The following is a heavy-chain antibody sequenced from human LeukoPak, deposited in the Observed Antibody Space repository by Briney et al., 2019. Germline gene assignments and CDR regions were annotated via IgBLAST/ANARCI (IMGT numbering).Heavy chain of an antibody. CDR1: HFVFSDHY. Sequence: GSLRLSCAASHFVFSDHYMSWVRQAPGKGLEWVAYISSGGDSILYADSVRGRFAISRDNAKNSLYLQMNSLRAEDTAVYYCAREGAWGQGTLVTVSS. J-gene: IGHJ4*02. D-gene: IGHD3-16*01. CDR2: ISSGGDSI. V-gene: IGHV3-11*04. CDR3: AREGA.